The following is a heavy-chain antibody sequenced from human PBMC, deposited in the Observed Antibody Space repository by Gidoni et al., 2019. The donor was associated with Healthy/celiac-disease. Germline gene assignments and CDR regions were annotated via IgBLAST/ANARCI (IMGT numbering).Heavy chain of an antibody. D-gene: IGHD3-22*01. CDR1: AGSFVGDS. V-gene: IGHV4-34*01. CDR2: INHSGSN. CDR3: ARGPPHYYGSSGNRGIY. Sequence: QVQLHQWGAGLLKPSATLSLTCAVVAGSFVGDSWSWIRQPPGKGLEWIGEINHSGSNNYNPSLKSRVTISVDTSKNQFSLKLSSVTAADTDVYYCARGPPHYYGSSGNRGIYWGQGTLVTVSS. J-gene: IGHJ4*02.